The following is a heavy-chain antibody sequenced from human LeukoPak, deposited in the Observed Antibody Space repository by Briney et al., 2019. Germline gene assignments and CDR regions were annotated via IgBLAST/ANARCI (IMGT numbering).Heavy chain of an antibody. V-gene: IGHV3-23*01. CDR1: GFTFSSFA. CDR3: AKSYRPCSGDCSAPYYFDY. Sequence: GGSLRLSCAASGFTFSSFAMSWVRQTPGKGLEWVSSISSSGRNTYYADSVKGRFTISRDNSENTLYLQVSSLRAEDTAMYHCAKSYRPCSGDCSAPYYFDYWGQGTLVTVSS. CDR2: ISSSGRNT. J-gene: IGHJ4*02. D-gene: IGHD2-21*02.